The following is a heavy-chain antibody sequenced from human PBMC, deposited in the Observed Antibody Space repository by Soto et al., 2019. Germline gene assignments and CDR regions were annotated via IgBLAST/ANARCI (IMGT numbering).Heavy chain of an antibody. D-gene: IGHD5-18*01. CDR1: GYTFTSYY. V-gene: IGHV1-46*03. CDR2: INPSGGIT. CDR3: AREDSYGYVRGYYYYGMDV. J-gene: IGHJ6*02. Sequence: ASVKVSCKASGYTFTSYYMHWVRQAPGQGLEWMGIINPSGGITSYAQKFQGRVTMTRDTSASTVYMELSSLRSEDTAVYYCAREDSYGYVRGYYYYGMDVWGQGTTVTVSS.